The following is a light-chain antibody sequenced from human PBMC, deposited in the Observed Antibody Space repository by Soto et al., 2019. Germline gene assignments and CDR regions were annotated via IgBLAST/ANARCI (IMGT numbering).Light chain of an antibody. J-gene: IGKJ5*01. CDR2: DAS. CDR3: QQYTNWPPIT. Sequence: EIVLTQSPGTLSLPPRERATLSCRASQTVRNNYLAWYQQKPGQAPRLLIYDASNRATGIPARFSGSGSGTEFTLTISSLQSEDFAVYYCQQYTNWPPITFGQGTRLEIK. CDR1: QTVRNN. V-gene: IGKV3D-15*01.